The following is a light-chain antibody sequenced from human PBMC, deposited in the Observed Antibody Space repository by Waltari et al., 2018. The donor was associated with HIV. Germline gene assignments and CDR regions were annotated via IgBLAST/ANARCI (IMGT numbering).Light chain of an antibody. CDR2: DVS. CDR3: QQSYTSPHT. J-gene: IGKJ2*01. CDR1: QSVTGTY. Sequence: EIVLTQSPGIVSLSPGEGVTLSCKASQSVTGTYLAWYQQKPGQAPKVVMFDVSARATGLPDRFSASGSATEFTLNITKLEPEDSATYYCQQSYTSPHTFGQGTNVEIK. V-gene: IGKV3D-20*02.